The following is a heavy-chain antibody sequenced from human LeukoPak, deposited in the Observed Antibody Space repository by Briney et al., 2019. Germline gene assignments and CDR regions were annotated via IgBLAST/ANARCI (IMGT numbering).Heavy chain of an antibody. D-gene: IGHD6-13*01. J-gene: IGHJ5*02. CDR1: GFTFSDYY. Sequence: GGSLRLSCAASGFTFSDYYMSWIRQAPGKGLEWVSYISSSSYTNYADSVKGRFTISRDNAKNSLYLQMNSLRAEDTAVYYCARGKPLIAASVDWFDPWGQGTLVTVSS. CDR2: ISSSSYT. V-gene: IGHV3-11*06. CDR3: ARGKPLIAASVDWFDP.